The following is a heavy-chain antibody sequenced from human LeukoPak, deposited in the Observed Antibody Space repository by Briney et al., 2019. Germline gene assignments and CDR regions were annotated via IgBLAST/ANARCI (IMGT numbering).Heavy chain of an antibody. D-gene: IGHD2-2*03. CDR2: ISGSGGST. J-gene: IGHJ3*02. V-gene: IGHV3-23*01. CDR1: GXTFSSYA. CDR3: AKVIPDGYCSSTSCYPVADDAFDI. Sequence: GGSLRLSCAASGXTFSSYAVSWVRQAPGKGLEWVSAISGSGGSTYYADSVKGRFTISRDNSKNTLYLQMNSLRAEDTAVYYCAKVIPDGYCSSTSCYPVADDAFDIWGQGTMVTVSS.